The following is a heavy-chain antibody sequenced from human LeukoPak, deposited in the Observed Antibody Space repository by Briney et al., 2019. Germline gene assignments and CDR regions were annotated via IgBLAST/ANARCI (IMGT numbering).Heavy chain of an antibody. CDR3: AKDQITAPDYC. CDR2: FFASMGVI. CDR1: GVTFTTYS. D-gene: IGHD5-18*01. V-gene: IGHV3-21*04. J-gene: IGHJ4*02. Sequence: PGGSLRLSCAASGVTFTTYSGNSGPESPGKGVGYFSSFFASMGVIHYEDSLRGRVTISRDNTKSTLSLQMNSMRAEATAIYFCAKDQITAPDYCWGPGTLVTASS.